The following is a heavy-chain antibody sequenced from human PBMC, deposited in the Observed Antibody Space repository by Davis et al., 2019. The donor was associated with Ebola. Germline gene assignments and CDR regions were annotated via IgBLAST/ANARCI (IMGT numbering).Heavy chain of an antibody. CDR1: GGSISSYY. Sequence: PGGSLRLSCTVSGGSISSYYWSWIRQPPGKGLEWIGSIYYSGSTYYNPSLKSRVTISVDTSKNQFSLKLSSVTAADTAVYYCARLSIYGDHEAFDIWGQGTMVTVSS. J-gene: IGHJ3*02. D-gene: IGHD4-17*01. CDR3: ARLSIYGDHEAFDI. CDR2: IYYSGST. V-gene: IGHV4-39*01.